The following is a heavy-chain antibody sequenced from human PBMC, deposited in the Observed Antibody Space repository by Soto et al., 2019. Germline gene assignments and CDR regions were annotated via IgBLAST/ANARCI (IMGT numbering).Heavy chain of an antibody. CDR1: GFTFISYS. J-gene: IGHJ6*02. CDR2: ISSSSSTI. D-gene: IGHD3-3*01. Sequence: WGSLRLSCAASGFTFISYSINFCRHSPCKWLEWVSYISSSSSTIYYADSVKGRFTISRDNAKNSLYLQMNSLRDEDTAVYYCARDPITIFGVVLYGMDVWGQGTTVTVSS. V-gene: IGHV3-48*02. CDR3: ARDPITIFGVVLYGMDV.